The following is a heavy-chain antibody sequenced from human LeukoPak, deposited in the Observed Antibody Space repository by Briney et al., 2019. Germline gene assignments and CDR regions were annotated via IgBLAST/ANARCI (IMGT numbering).Heavy chain of an antibody. Sequence: SETLSLTCTVSGGSISSGGHSWSWIRQPPGKGLEWIGYIYHSGSGSTYYNPSLKSRVTISVDTSKNQFSLKLSSVTAADTAVYYCARDDSSGYYFMSSWGQGTLVTVSS. CDR2: IYHSGSGST. D-gene: IGHD3-22*01. CDR3: ARDDSSGYYFMSS. CDR1: GGSISSGGHS. V-gene: IGHV4-30-2*05. J-gene: IGHJ5*02.